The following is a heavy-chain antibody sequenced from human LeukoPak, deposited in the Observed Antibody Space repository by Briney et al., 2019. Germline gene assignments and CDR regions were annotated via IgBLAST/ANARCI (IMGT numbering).Heavy chain of an antibody. Sequence: PGGSLRLSCAASGFTFSNAWMSCVRQAPGEGLECVGRIKSKTDGWTTDYAAPVKGRFTISRDDSKNTLYLQMNSLKTEDTAVYYCTTERWLVLIWGQGTLVTVSS. CDR2: IKSKTDGWTT. V-gene: IGHV3-15*01. J-gene: IGHJ4*02. CDR1: GFTFSNAW. D-gene: IGHD6-19*01. CDR3: TTERWLVLI.